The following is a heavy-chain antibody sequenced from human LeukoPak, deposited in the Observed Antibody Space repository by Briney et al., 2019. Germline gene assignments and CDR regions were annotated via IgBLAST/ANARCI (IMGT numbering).Heavy chain of an antibody. CDR3: AKDGLAAAGWFDY. CDR1: DFSFSNYG. J-gene: IGHJ4*02. CDR2: ILYDGNNK. V-gene: IGHV3-30*18. Sequence: GGSLRLSCAASDFSFSNYGMHWVRQAPGKGLEWVAVILYDGNNKHYAESVKGRFTISRDNSNNMLYLQMNSLRAEDTAVYYCAKDGLAAAGWFDYWGQGTLVTVSS. D-gene: IGHD6-13*01.